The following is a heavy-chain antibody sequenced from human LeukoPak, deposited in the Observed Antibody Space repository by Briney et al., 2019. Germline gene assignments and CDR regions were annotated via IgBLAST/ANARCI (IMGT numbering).Heavy chain of an antibody. V-gene: IGHV3-66*01. D-gene: IGHD6-13*01. Sequence: GGSLRLSCAASGFTFSSYEMNWVRQAPGKGLEWVSVIYSGGSTYYADSVKGRFTISRDNSKNTLYLQMNSLRAEDTAVYYCARAGSSSEGFDPWGQGTLVTVSS. CDR1: GFTFSSYE. CDR2: IYSGGST. CDR3: ARAGSSSEGFDP. J-gene: IGHJ5*02.